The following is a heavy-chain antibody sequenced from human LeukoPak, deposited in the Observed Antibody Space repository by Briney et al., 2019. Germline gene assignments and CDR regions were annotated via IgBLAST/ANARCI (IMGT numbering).Heavy chain of an antibody. D-gene: IGHD3-16*01. CDR2: IYYSGST. CDR1: GGSISSSSYY. Sequence: PSETLSLTCTVSGGSISSSSYYWGWIRQPPGKGLEGIGSIYYSGSTYYNPSLKSRVTISVDTSKNQFSLKLSSVTAADTAVYYCARQGAFNYWGQGTLVTVSS. V-gene: IGHV4-39*01. CDR3: ARQGAFNY. J-gene: IGHJ4*02.